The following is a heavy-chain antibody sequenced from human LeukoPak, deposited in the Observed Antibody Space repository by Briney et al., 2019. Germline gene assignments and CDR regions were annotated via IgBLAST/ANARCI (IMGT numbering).Heavy chain of an antibody. J-gene: IGHJ3*02. CDR2: ISGSGGST. Sequence: GGSLGLPCAASGFTFSSYAMSWVRQAPGKGLEWVSAISGSGGSTYYADSVKGRFTISRDNSKNTLYLQMNSLRAEDTAVYYCAKDLMVNFPSDAFDIWGQGTMVTVSS. V-gene: IGHV3-23*01. CDR1: GFTFSSYA. CDR3: AKDLMVNFPSDAFDI. D-gene: IGHD5-18*01.